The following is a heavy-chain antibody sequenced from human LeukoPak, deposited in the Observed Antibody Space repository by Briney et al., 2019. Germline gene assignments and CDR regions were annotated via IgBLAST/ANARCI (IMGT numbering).Heavy chain of an antibody. CDR2: ISSSTTTT. Sequence: GGSLRLSCTASGFTFSNYNLNWVRQAPGKGLEWVSYISSSTTTTNYADSVKGRFAISRDNAKNSLYLQMNSLRAEDTAVYYCARDSVATGGSSYGMDVWGQGTTVTVSS. D-gene: IGHD5-12*01. V-gene: IGHV3-48*04. J-gene: IGHJ6*02. CDR3: ARDSVATGGSSYGMDV. CDR1: GFTFSNYN.